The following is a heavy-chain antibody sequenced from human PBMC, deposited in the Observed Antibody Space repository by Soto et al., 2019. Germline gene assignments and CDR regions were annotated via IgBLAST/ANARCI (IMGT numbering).Heavy chain of an antibody. D-gene: IGHD3-3*01. CDR3: ARESDDFWSGFILTPPDD. CDR2: INAGNGNT. V-gene: IGHV1-3*01. J-gene: IGHJ4*02. Sequence: ASVKVSCKASGYTFTSYAMHWVRQAPGQRLEWMGWINAGNGNTKYSQKFQGRVTITRDTSASTAYMELSSLRSEDTAVYYCARESDDFWSGFILTPPDDRGQRTPVTVSS. CDR1: GYTFTSYA.